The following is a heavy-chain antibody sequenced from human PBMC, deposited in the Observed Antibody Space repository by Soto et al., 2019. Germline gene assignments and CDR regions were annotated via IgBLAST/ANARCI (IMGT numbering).Heavy chain of an antibody. CDR3: ARIFYDNDGYYYDY. J-gene: IGHJ4*02. CDR1: GFTFSRYA. Sequence: GGSLRLSCAASGFTFSRYAMHWVRQAPGKGLEYVSAINSNGGNTYYADSVKGRFTISRDNSKNTLYLQMGSLRAEDMAVYYCARIFYDNDGYYYDYWGQGALVTVSS. D-gene: IGHD3-22*01. CDR2: INSNGGNT. V-gene: IGHV3-64*02.